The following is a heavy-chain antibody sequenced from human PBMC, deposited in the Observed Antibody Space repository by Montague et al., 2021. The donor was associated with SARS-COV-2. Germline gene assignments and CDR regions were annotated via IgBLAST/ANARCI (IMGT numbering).Heavy chain of an antibody. V-gene: IGHV4-31*03. D-gene: IGHD2-2*01. Sequence: TLSLTCTVSGGSISSGGYYWSWIRQHPGKGLERIGYIYYSGSTYYNPSLKSRVTISVDTSKNQFSLKLSSVTAADTAVYYCATESLGYCSSTSCYGPHCDMDVWGQGTTVTVSS. CDR3: ATESLGYCSSTSCYGPHCDMDV. CDR2: IYYSGST. J-gene: IGHJ6*02. CDR1: GGSISSGGYY.